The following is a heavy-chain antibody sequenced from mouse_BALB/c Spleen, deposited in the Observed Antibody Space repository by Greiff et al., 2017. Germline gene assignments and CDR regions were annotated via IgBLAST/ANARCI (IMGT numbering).Heavy chain of an antibody. CDR2: INPDSSTI. D-gene: IGHD2-14*01. J-gene: IGHJ4*01. CDR3: ARRGRYDYYAMDY. CDR1: GFDFSRYW. V-gene: IGHV4-1*02. Sequence: EVKVVESGGGLVQPGGSLKLSCAASGFDFSRYWMSWVRQAPGKGLEWIGEINPDSSTINYTPSLKDKFIISRDNAKNTLYLQMSKVRSEDTALYYCARRGRYDYYAMDYWGQGTSVTVSS.